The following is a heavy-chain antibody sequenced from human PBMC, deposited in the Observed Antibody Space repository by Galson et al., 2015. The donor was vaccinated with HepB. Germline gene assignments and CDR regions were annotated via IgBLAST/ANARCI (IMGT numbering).Heavy chain of an antibody. Sequence: SVKVSCKASGGTFSSYAISWVRQAPGQGLEWMGRIIPILGIANYAQKFQGRVTITADKSTSTAYMELSSLRSKDTAVYYCARQAEVDRSIFGVADYYYYMDVWGKGTTVTVSS. J-gene: IGHJ6*03. V-gene: IGHV1-69*04. CDR2: IIPILGIA. CDR1: GGTFSSYA. D-gene: IGHD3-3*01. CDR3: ARQAEVDRSIFGVADYYYYMDV.